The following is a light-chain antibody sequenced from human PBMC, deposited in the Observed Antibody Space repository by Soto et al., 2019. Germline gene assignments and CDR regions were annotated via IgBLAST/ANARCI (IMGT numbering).Light chain of an antibody. V-gene: IGLV2-18*02. CDR3: SSYTSSSTFV. J-gene: IGLJ2*01. Sequence: QSALTQPPSVSGSPGQSVTISCTGTSSDVGSYNRVSWYQQPPGTAPKLMIYEVSNRPSGVPDRFSGSKSGNTASLTISGLKGEDEADCYCSSYTSSSTFVFGGGTQMTVL. CDR1: SSDVGSYNR. CDR2: EVS.